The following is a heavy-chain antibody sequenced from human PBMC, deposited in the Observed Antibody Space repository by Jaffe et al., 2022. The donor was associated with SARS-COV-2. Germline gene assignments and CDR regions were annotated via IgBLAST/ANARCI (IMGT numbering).Heavy chain of an antibody. D-gene: IGHD6-13*01. Sequence: EVQLLESGGGLVRPGGSLRLSCAASGFTFSSYAMSWVRQAPGKGLEWVSGISASGGSTYYADSIKGRFTISRDNSKNTLYLQMNSLRVEDTAVYYCAKGRDSWYVFYFDYWGQGTLVTVSS. CDR2: ISASGGST. CDR1: GFTFSSYA. CDR3: AKGRDSWYVFYFDY. V-gene: IGHV3-23*01. J-gene: IGHJ4*02.